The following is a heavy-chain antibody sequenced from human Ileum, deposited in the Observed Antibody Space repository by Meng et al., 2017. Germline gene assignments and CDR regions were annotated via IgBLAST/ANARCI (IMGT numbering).Heavy chain of an antibody. Sequence: ASGPGLVEPSGTPSLTSTVSGGSSSSSFYWSWVRQSPGKGLEWIGQIYLAGSPNYNPSLESRVTISVDKSKNQFSLRLTSVTAADTAIFYCVRHGGKYFDSWGQGTLVTVSS. J-gene: IGHJ4*02. CDR3: VRHGGKYFDS. D-gene: IGHD2-15*01. CDR1: GGSSSSSFY. V-gene: IGHV4-4*02. CDR2: IYLAGSP.